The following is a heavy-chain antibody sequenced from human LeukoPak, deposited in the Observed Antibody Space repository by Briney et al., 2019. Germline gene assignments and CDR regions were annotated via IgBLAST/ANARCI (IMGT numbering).Heavy chain of an antibody. V-gene: IGHV1-18*01. CDR3: ARDSFADY. CDR1: GYTFTRYG. Sequence: RASVKVSCKASGYTFTRYGISWVRQAPGQGPEWLGWISGYNGYTNYEQKFQDRVTMTTDTSTSTAYMELRSLRSDDTAVYYCARDSFADYWGQGTLVTVSS. D-gene: IGHD3-3*01. J-gene: IGHJ4*02. CDR2: ISGYNGYT.